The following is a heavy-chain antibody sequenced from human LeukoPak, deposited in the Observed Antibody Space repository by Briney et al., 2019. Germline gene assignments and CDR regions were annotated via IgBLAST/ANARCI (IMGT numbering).Heavy chain of an antibody. CDR2: IDPSGGST. Sequence: GASVKVSCKASGYTFTSYYMHWVRQAPGQGLEWMGIIDPSGGSTSYAQKFQGRVTMTRDTSTSTVYMELSSLRSEDTAVYYCARGGGCSGGSCYPPNWFDPWGQGTLVTVSS. J-gene: IGHJ5*02. CDR3: ARGGGCSGGSCYPPNWFDP. V-gene: IGHV1-46*01. D-gene: IGHD2-15*01. CDR1: GYTFTSYY.